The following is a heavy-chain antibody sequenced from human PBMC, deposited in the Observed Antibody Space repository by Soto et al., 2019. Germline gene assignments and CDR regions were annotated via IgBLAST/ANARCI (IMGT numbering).Heavy chain of an antibody. CDR3: ARETRYSGSYYYYYYYMDV. D-gene: IGHD1-26*01. CDR1: GFTFSSYS. J-gene: IGHJ6*03. V-gene: IGHV3-48*02. Sequence: GGSLRLSCAASGFTFSSYSMNWVRQAPGKGLEWVSYISSSSSTIYYADSVKGRFTISRDNAKNSLYLQMNSLRDEDTAVYYCARETRYSGSYYYYYYYMDVWGKGTTVTVSS. CDR2: ISSSSSTI.